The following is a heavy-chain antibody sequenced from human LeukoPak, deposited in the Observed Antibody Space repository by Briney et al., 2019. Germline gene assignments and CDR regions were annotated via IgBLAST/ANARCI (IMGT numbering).Heavy chain of an antibody. V-gene: IGHV3-23*01. CDR2: ISGSGGST. J-gene: IGHJ4*02. D-gene: IGHD1-26*01. CDR1: GFTVSSNY. CDR3: AKGDSGSFAYSDY. Sequence: GGSLRLSCAASGFTVSSNYMSWVRQAPGKGLESVSGISGSGGSTYYADSVKGRFTISRDNSKNTLYLQMNSLRAEDTAVYYCAKGDSGSFAYSDYWGQGTLVTVSS.